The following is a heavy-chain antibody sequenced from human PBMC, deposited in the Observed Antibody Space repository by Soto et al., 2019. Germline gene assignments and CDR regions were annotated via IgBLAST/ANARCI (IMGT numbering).Heavy chain of an antibody. CDR3: ARGKGGYNSRAFDY. J-gene: IGHJ4*02. Sequence: QVQLVQSGAEVKKPGSSVKVSCKASGGTFSTYAISWVRQAPGQGLEWMGGIIPIFGTANYAQKFQGRVTXXAXEXTSTAYMELSSLRSEDTAVFYCARGKGGYNSRAFDYWGQGTLVTVSS. CDR1: GGTFSTYA. V-gene: IGHV1-69*12. CDR2: IIPIFGTA. D-gene: IGHD6-13*01.